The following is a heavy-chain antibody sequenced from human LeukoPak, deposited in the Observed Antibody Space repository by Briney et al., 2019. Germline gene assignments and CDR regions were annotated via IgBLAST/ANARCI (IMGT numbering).Heavy chain of an antibody. CDR3: ASSRITIGSPGIYFDY. CDR1: GGSISSYY. D-gene: IGHD3-10*01. Sequence: SETLSLTCTVSGGSISSYYWSWIRQPAGKGLEWIGRIYTSGSTNYNPSLKSRVTMSVDTSKNQFSLKLSSVTAADTAVYYCASSRITIGSPGIYFDYWGQGTLVTVSS. CDR2: IYTSGST. J-gene: IGHJ4*02. V-gene: IGHV4-4*07.